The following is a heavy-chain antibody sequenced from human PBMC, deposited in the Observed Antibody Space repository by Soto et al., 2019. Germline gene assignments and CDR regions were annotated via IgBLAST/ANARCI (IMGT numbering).Heavy chain of an antibody. J-gene: IGHJ4*02. V-gene: IGHV4-30-4*08. CDR1: GGSLNSGSHF. D-gene: IGHD7-27*01. Sequence: SETLSLTCTVSGGSLNSGSHFWSWIRQHPGKGLEWIGHIYYSGNTYYHPSLKSRVTISVDTSKNQLSLKLSSVTAADTAAYYCTRGPSGDKIDYWGQGTLVTVSS. CDR3: TRGPSGDKIDY. CDR2: IYYSGNT.